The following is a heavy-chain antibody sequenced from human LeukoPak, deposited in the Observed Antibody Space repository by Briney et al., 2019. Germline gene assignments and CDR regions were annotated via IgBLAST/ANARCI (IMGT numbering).Heavy chain of an antibody. CDR1: GYSFGTYY. V-gene: IGHV1-46*04. CDR3: ARDMTTQGSREGIFDY. J-gene: IGHJ4*02. D-gene: IGHD3-10*01. Sequence: GASVKVSCKSSGYSFGTYYMHWVRQAPGQGLEWMGIINPSGTSSTTQKLHGRITMTRDMSTGTVYMELSSLRSEDTAVYYCARDMTTQGSREGIFDYWGQGTLVTVSS. CDR2: INPSGTS.